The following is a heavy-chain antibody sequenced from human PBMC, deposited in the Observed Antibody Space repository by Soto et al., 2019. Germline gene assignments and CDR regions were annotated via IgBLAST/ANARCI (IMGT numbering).Heavy chain of an antibody. CDR1: GFTFSSYG. V-gene: IGHV3-30*18. J-gene: IGHJ4*02. Sequence: QVQLVESGGGVVQPGRSLRLSCAASGFTFSSYGMPWVRQAPGKGLEWVAVISYDGSNKYYADSVKGRFTISRDNSKNTLYLQMNSLRAEDTAVYYCAKDRRFNWNLGGWGQGTLVTVSS. CDR2: ISYDGSNK. CDR3: AKDRRFNWNLGG. D-gene: IGHD1-1*01.